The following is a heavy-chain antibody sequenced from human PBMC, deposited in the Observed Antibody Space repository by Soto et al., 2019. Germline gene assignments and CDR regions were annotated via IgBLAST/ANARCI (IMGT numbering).Heavy chain of an antibody. D-gene: IGHD3-10*01. V-gene: IGHV4-59*12. CDR1: GGSISGYF. Sequence: TSETLSLTCTVSGGSISGYFWSWIRQPPGKGLEWIAYIYSSEYTDYNPSLKSRVTISVDTSKNQFSLKLSSVTAADTAVYYCAKYYYGSRSYYYYGMDVWGQETTVTVSS. CDR2: IYSSEYT. J-gene: IGHJ6*02. CDR3: AKYYYGSRSYYYYGMDV.